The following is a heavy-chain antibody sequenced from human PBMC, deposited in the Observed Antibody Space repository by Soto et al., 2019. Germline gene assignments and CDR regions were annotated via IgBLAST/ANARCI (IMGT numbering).Heavy chain of an antibody. CDR3: ARRSSGWYFDY. J-gene: IGHJ4*02. V-gene: IGHV3-66*04. D-gene: IGHD6-19*01. CDR2: IYSGGST. CDR1: GFTVSSNY. Sequence: PGGSLRLSCAASGFTVSSNYMSWVRQAPGKGLEWVSVIYSGGSTYYADSVKGRLTISRDNSKNTLYLQMNSLRADDTAVYYCARRSSGWYFDYWGQGTLVTVSS.